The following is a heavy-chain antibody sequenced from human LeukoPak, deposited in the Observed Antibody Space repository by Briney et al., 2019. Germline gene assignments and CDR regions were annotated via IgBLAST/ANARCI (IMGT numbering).Heavy chain of an antibody. Sequence: GESLKISRKGSGYSFTTHWIGWVRQMPGKGLEWMGIIYPDDSNTRYSPSFQGQVTLSADKSINTAYLQWSSLRASDTAMYYCARLEEDLTLGVAGYWFVPWGQGTLVTVS. CDR3: ARLEEDLTLGVAGYWFVP. CDR2: IYPDDSNT. D-gene: IGHD3-16*01. V-gene: IGHV5-51*01. CDR1: GYSFTTHW. J-gene: IGHJ5*02.